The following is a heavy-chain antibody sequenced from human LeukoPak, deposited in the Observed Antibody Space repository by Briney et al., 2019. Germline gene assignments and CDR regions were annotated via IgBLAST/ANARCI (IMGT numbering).Heavy chain of an antibody. CDR2: IYPGDSDT. D-gene: IGHD2-2*01. Sequence: GESPKISCKGSGYSFTSYWIGWVRQMPGKGLEWMGIIYPGDSDTRYSPSFQGQVTISADKSISTAYLQWSSLKASDTAMYYCARLPDIVVVPAAPLAGYYYGMDVWGQGTTVTVSS. J-gene: IGHJ6*02. CDR3: ARLPDIVVVPAAPLAGYYYGMDV. V-gene: IGHV5-51*01. CDR1: GYSFTSYW.